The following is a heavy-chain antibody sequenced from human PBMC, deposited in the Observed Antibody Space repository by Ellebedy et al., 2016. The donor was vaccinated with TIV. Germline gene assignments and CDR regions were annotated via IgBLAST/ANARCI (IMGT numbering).Heavy chain of an antibody. Sequence: GESLKISXAASGFTFSDYYMSWIRQAPGKGLEWVSYISSSGSTIYYADSVKGRFTISRDNAKNSLYLQMNSLRDEDTAVYYCARGGATGSTWEWGFDYWGQGTLVTVSS. D-gene: IGHD1-7*01. V-gene: IGHV3-11*04. CDR3: ARGGATGSTWEWGFDY. CDR1: GFTFSDYY. J-gene: IGHJ4*02. CDR2: ISSSGSTI.